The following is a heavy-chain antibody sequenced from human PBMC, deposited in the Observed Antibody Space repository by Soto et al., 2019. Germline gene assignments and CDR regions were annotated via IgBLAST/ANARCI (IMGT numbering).Heavy chain of an antibody. Sequence: SVKVSCKASGGTFSSDSFSWVRQAPGQGLEWMGGIIPMFDTPIYAQKFQDRVTITADESTSTAYMQLSSLRSGDTAVYYCARSGGLPRDFNYWGQGSLVTVSS. CDR2: IIPMFDTP. CDR3: ARSGGLPRDFNY. V-gene: IGHV1-69*13. CDR1: GGTFSSDS. D-gene: IGHD2-15*01. J-gene: IGHJ4*02.